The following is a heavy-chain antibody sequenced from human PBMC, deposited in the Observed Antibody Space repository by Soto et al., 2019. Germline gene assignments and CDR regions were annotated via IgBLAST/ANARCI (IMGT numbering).Heavy chain of an antibody. D-gene: IGHD3-10*01. CDR1: GFTFDDYA. CDR3: AKDLYGSGSHVAFDI. Sequence: GGSLRLSCAASGFTFDDYAMHWVRQAPGKGLEWVSVFSWNSGSIGYADSVKCRFTISRDNAKNSLYLQMNSLRAEATSLYYCAKDLYGSGSHVAFDIWGQGTMVTVSS. V-gene: IGHV3-9*01. CDR2: FSWNSGSI. J-gene: IGHJ3*02.